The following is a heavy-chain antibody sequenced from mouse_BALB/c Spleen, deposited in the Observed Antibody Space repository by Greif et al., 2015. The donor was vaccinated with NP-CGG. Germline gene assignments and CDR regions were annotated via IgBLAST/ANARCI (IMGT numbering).Heavy chain of an antibody. V-gene: IGHV14-3*02. CDR3: ASPPYDYDNYFDY. J-gene: IGHJ2*01. Sequence: VQLQQSGAELVKPGASVKLSCTASGFNIKDTYMHWVKQRPEQGLEWIGRIDPANGNTKYDPKFQGKATITADTSSNTAYLQLSSLTSEDTAVYYCASPPYDYDNYFDYWGQGTTLTVSS. CDR2: IDPANGNT. D-gene: IGHD2-4*01. CDR1: GFNIKDTY.